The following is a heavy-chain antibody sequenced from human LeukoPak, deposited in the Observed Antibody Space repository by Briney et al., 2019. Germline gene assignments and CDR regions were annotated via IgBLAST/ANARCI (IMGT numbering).Heavy chain of an antibody. CDR2: ISSSSSYI. D-gene: IGHD4-17*01. CDR3: ARVTTVTTDVYYYGMDV. J-gene: IGHJ6*02. Sequence: PGGSLRLSCAASGFTFSSYSMNWVSQAPGKGLEWVSSISSSSSYIYYADSVKGRFTISRDNAKNSLYLQMNSLRAEDTAVYYCARVTTVTTDVYYYGMDVWGQGTTVTASS. V-gene: IGHV3-21*01. CDR1: GFTFSSYS.